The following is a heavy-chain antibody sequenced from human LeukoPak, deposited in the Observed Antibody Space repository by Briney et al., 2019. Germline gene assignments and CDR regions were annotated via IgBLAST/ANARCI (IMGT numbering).Heavy chain of an antibody. CDR2: ISRSGVST. D-gene: IGHD6-13*01. J-gene: IGHJ4*02. CDR1: GFTFTSYA. V-gene: IGHV3-23*01. CDR3: AKDLGSSPPGDY. Sequence: GGSLRLSCAASGFTFTSYAMSWVRQAPGKGLEWVSTISRSGVSTYYADSVKGRFTISRDTSTNTLYLQMNSLRAEDTAIYYCAKDLGSSPPGDYWGQGTLVTVSS.